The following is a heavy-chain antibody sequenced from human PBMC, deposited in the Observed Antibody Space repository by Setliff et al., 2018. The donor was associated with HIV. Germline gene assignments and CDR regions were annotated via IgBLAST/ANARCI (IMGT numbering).Heavy chain of an antibody. CDR2: INHRGST. D-gene: IGHD3-10*01. J-gene: IGHJ6*02. V-gene: IGHV4-34*01. Sequence: SETLSLTCTVYGGSFSDNYWTWIRQSPGKGLEWIGEINHRGSTNYNPSLKGRVTVSVDTSKNQFSLKLSSVTAADTAVYYCAGFGELLDYYYGMDVWGQGTTVTVSS. CDR1: GGSFSDNY. CDR3: AGFGELLDYYYGMDV.